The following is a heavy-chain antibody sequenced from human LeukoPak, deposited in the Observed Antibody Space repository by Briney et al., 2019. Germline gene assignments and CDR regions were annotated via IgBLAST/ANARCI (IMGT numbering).Heavy chain of an antibody. V-gene: IGHV5-51*01. CDR1: GYNFNTFW. D-gene: IGHD2-8*02. J-gene: IGHJ3*02. CDR2: IYPGDSDT. CDR3: ARLSGRTSHAFDI. Sequence: GESLKISCEGSGYNFNTFWIGWVRQKPGEGLEWVGIIYPGDSDTKYSPAVQGQVTISADKPITTAYLQWSSLKASDTAMYYCARLSGRTSHAFDIWGQGTVVTVSS.